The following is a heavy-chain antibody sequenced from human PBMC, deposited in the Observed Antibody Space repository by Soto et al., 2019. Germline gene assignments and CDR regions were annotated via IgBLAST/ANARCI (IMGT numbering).Heavy chain of an antibody. V-gene: IGHV3-33*01. J-gene: IGHJ3*02. D-gene: IGHD3-22*01. CDR1: GFTFSSYG. CDR2: IWYDGSNK. CDR3: ARDLSYYDSSGYDAFDI. Sequence: QVQLVESGGGVVQPGRSLRLSCAASGFTFSSYGMHWVRQAPGKGLEWVAVIWYDGSNKYYADSVKGRFTISRVNSKNTLYLQMNSLRAEDTAVYYCARDLSYYDSSGYDAFDIWGQGTMVTVSS.